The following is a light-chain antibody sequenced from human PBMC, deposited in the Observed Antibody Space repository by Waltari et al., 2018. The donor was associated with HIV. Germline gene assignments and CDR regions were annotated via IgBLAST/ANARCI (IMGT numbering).Light chain of an antibody. V-gene: IGLV1-44*01. CDR2: NNE. J-gene: IGLJ2*01. Sequence: SLLTQPPSVSGAPGQRVNISCSGGPSNIGGNSVNWYRQLPGTAPILLLSNNEQRTSSVPVRFSGSKSATSASLVISGLQSDDEADYYCATWDDTMSVVFGGGTRLTVL. CDR1: PSNIGGNS. CDR3: ATWDDTMSVV.